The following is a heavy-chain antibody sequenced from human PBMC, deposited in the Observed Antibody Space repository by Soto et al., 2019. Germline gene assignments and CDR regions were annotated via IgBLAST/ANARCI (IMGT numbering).Heavy chain of an antibody. Sequence: GGSLRLSCAASGLTFSSYAMSWVRQAPGKGLEWVSAISGSGGSTYYADSVKGRFTISRDNSKNTLYLQMNSLRAEDTAVYYCAKDQGASIYDSSGYYLGSDDYWGQGTLVTVSS. J-gene: IGHJ4*02. D-gene: IGHD3-22*01. CDR1: GLTFSSYA. CDR3: AKDQGASIYDSSGYYLGSDDY. CDR2: ISGSGGST. V-gene: IGHV3-23*01.